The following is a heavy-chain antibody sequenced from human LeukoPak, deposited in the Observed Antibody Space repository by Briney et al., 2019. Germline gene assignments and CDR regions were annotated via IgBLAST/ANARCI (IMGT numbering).Heavy chain of an antibody. CDR2: ISWTGVTI. Sequence: PGGSLRLSCAGSGFTFGDYGIHWVRQAPGKGLEWVSGISWTGVTIAYANSVKGRFTISRDNAKNSVYLQMSSLRAEDTALYYRAKAESSDWKGGFDLWGQGTPVTVSS. CDR3: AKAESSDWKGGFDL. V-gene: IGHV3-9*01. CDR1: GFTFGDYG. D-gene: IGHD6-19*01. J-gene: IGHJ4*02.